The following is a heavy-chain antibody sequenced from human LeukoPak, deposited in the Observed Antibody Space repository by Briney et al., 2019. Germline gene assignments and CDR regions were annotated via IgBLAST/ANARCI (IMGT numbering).Heavy chain of an antibody. CDR2: IIPIFGTA. V-gene: IGHV1-69*05. CDR3: AFSSGYYFDY. CDR1: GGTFSSYA. Sequence: GASVKVSCKASGGTFSSYAISWVRQAPGQGLKWMGGIIPIFGTANYAQKFQGRVTITTDESTSTAYMELSSLRSEDTAVYYCAFSSGYYFDYWGQGTLVTVSS. D-gene: IGHD3-22*01. J-gene: IGHJ4*02.